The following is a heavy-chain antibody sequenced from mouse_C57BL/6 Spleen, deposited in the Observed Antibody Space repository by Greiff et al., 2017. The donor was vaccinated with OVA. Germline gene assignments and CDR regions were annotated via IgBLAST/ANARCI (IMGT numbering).Heavy chain of an antibody. CDR3: ARYPSYYAMDY. CDR1: GYTFTDYS. J-gene: IGHJ4*01. Sequence: QVQLQQPGAELVKPGASVKLSCKASGYTFTDYSINWVKQRPGQGLEWIARIYPGSGNTYYNEKFKGKATLTAEKSSSTAYMQLSSLTSEDSAVYFCARYPSYYAMDYWGQGTSVTVSS. V-gene: IGHV1-76*01. CDR2: IYPGSGNT.